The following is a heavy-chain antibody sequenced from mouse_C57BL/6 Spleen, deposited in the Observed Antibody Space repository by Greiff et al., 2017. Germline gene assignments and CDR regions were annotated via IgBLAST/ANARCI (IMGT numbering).Heavy chain of an antibody. CDR3: ARHTTVVGGMDY. D-gene: IGHD1-1*01. Sequence: EVQLVESGGDLVKPGGSLKLSCAASGFTFSSYGMYWVRQTPDKRLEWVATISRGGSYTSYQDSVKGRFTISRDNAKNTLYLPMSSLKSEDKAMDYCARHTTVVGGMDYWGQGTSVTVSA. V-gene: IGHV5-6*01. CDR1: GFTFSSYG. J-gene: IGHJ4*01. CDR2: ISRGGSYT.